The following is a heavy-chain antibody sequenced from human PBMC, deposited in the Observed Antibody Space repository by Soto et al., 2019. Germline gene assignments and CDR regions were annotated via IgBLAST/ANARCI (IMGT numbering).Heavy chain of an antibody. CDR2: ISAHNGNT. Sequence: QVHLVQSGAEVKKPGASVKVSCQGSGYAFTTYGITWVRQAPGQGLEWMGWISAHNGNTNYAQKLQGRVTVTRDTSTTTAYMELRSLRHDDTAVYYCARGRYGDYWGQGARVTVSS. J-gene: IGHJ4*02. CDR1: GYAFTTYG. V-gene: IGHV1-18*01. D-gene: IGHD1-1*01. CDR3: ARGRYGDY.